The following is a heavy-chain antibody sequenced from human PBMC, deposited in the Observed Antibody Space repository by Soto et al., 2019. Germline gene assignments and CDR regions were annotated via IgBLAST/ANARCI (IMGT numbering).Heavy chain of an antibody. J-gene: IGHJ5*02. CDR2: IYYSGST. Sequence: SETLSLTCSVSGCTIITTTNHWSWIRQSPDKGLEWIASIYYSGSTYYNPSLKSRVTTSVDTSKNQFSLKLSSVTAADTAVYYCARHNFVVVVAAETTTFDPWGQGTLVTVSS. CDR3: ARHNFVVVVAAETTTFDP. CDR1: GCTIITTTNH. V-gene: IGHV4-39*01. D-gene: IGHD2-15*01.